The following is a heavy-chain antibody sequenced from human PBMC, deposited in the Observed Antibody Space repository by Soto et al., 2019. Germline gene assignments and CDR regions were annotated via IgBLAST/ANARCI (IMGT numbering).Heavy chain of an antibody. CDR3: ARSSQYSYDSSEGNFDS. D-gene: IGHD3-22*01. Sequence: SETLSLTCTVSGGSISSSRCHWGWIRQPPGKGLEWIASIKYSGTTFYNPSLKSRVTLSVDTSKNQFALKLSSVTAADTAVYYCARSSQYSYDSSEGNFDSWGRGTLVTVSS. V-gene: IGHV4-39*06. J-gene: IGHJ4*02. CDR1: GGSISSSRCH. CDR2: IKYSGTT.